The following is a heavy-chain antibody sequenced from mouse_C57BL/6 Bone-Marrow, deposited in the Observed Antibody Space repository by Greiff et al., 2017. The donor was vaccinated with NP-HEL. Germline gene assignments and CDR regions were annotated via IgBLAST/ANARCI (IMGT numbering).Heavy chain of an antibody. V-gene: IGHV1-62-2*01. Sequence: VNVVESGAELVKPGASVKLSCKASGYTFTEYTIHWVKQRSGQGLEWIGWFYPGSGSIKYNEKFKDKATLTADKSSSTVYMELSRLTSEDSAVYFCAGHEGGLLLHYWGQGTTLTVSS. J-gene: IGHJ2*01. D-gene: IGHD1-1*01. CDR3: AGHEGGLLLHY. CDR2: FYPGSGSI. CDR1: GYTFTEYT.